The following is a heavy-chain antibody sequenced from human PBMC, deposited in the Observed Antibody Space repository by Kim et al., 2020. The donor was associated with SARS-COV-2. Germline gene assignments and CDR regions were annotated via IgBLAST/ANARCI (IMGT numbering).Heavy chain of an antibody. D-gene: IGHD6-13*01. CDR1: GYTFTGYY. Sequence: ASVKVSCKASGYTFTGYYMHWVRQAPGQGLEWMGRINPNSGGTNYAQKFQGRVTMTRDTSISTAYMELSRLRSDDTAVYYCASTPGRRYSSSWSYFDYWGQGTLVTVSS. CDR2: INPNSGGT. CDR3: ASTPGRRYSSSWSYFDY. V-gene: IGHV1-2*06. J-gene: IGHJ4*02.